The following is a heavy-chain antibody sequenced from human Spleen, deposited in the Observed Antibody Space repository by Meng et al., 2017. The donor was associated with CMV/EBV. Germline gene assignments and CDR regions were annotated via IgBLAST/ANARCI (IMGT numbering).Heavy chain of an antibody. CDR1: GGSVSSGSYY. CDR2: IYYSGST. D-gene: IGHD1-26*01. CDR3: ARVVLGATTTHNWFDP. V-gene: IGHV4-61*01. J-gene: IGHJ5*02. Sequence: SETLSLTCTVSGGSVSSGSYYWSWIRQPPGKGLEWIGYIYYSGSTNYNPSLKSRVTISVDTSKNQFSLKLSSVTAADTAVYYCARVVLGATTTHNWFDPWGQGTLVTVSS.